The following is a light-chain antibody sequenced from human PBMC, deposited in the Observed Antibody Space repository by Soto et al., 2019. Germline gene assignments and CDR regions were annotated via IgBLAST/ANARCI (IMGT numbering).Light chain of an antibody. J-gene: IGKJ1*01. CDR1: QSVSSY. CDR3: QQRSSWT. CDR2: DAS. Sequence: EIVLTQSPATLSLSPGERATLSCRASQSVSSYLAWYQQKPGQAPRLLIYDASNRATGIPARFSGSGSGTDFTLTTSSLEPEDFAVYYCQQRSSWTFGQGTKVDIK. V-gene: IGKV3-11*01.